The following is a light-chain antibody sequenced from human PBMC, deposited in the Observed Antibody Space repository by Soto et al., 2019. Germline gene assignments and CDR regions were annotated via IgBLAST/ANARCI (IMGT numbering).Light chain of an antibody. CDR2: DAS. J-gene: IGKJ1*01. V-gene: IGKV3-11*01. Sequence: ESVLTQAPATLSLSPGERATLSCRASQSVSSYFAWYQQKPGQAPRLLIYDASNRATGIPARFSGSGSGTDFTLTISSLEPEDFAVYYCQQRSNWPLTFGPGTKV. CDR1: QSVSSY. CDR3: QQRSNWPLT.